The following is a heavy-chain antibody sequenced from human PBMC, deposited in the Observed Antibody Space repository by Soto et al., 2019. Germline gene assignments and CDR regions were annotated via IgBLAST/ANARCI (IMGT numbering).Heavy chain of an antibody. J-gene: IGHJ4*02. V-gene: IGHV3-23*01. D-gene: IGHD5-18*01. CDR3: AKGIYSYGHNSFDY. CDR1: GFTSSSYA. Sequence: GRSLRLSCAASGFTSSSYAMSWVRQAPGKGLEWVSAISGSGDSTYDADSVKGRFTISRDNSKNTLYLKMNSLRAEDTAVYFCAKGIYSYGHNSFDYWSQGTLVTVSS. CDR2: ISGSGDST.